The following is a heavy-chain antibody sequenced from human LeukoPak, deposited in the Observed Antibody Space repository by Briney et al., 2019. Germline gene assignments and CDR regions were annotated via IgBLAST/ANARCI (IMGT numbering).Heavy chain of an antibody. CDR3: ARVVDRGWYEADY. V-gene: IGHV3-74*01. D-gene: IGHD6-19*01. J-gene: IGHJ4*02. Sequence: PGRSLRPSCAASAFTLTSYWTHCDRQAPEKGLVWVSRINSDGSRTSHADSVKGRFTISRDNAKKTLYLQMNSLRAEDTAVYYCARVVDRGWYEADYWGQGTLVTVSS. CDR1: AFTLTSYW. CDR2: INSDGSRT.